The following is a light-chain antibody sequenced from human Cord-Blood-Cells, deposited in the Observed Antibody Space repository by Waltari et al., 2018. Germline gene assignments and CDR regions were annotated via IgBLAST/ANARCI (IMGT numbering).Light chain of an antibody. CDR2: KDS. CDR3: QSADSSGTYHV. V-gene: IGLV3-25*02. J-gene: IGLJ3*02. CDR1: ALPKQY. Sequence: SYELTQPPSVSVSPGQTARITCSGDALPKQYAYWYQQKPGQAPVLVIYKDSERPSGLPERFSGSSSGTTVTLTISGVQAEDEADYYCQSADSSGTYHVFGGGTKLTVL.